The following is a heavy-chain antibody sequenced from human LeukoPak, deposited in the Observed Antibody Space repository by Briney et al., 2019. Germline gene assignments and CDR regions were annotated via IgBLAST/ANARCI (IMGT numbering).Heavy chain of an antibody. V-gene: IGHV4-59*08. Sequence: SETLSLTCTVSGGSISSYYWSWIRQPPGKGLEWIGYIYSSGSTNYNPSLKSRVTISVDTSKNQFSLKLTSVTAADTAVYYCARHNSGSGSYYVDYWGQGTLVTVSS. D-gene: IGHD1-26*01. J-gene: IGHJ4*02. CDR1: GGSISSYY. CDR2: IYSSGST. CDR3: ARHNSGSGSYYVDY.